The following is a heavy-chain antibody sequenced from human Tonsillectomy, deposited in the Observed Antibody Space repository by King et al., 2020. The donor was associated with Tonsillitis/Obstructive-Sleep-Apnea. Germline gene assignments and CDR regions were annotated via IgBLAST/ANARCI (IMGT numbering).Heavy chain of an antibody. D-gene: IGHD3-10*01. J-gene: IGHJ4*02. CDR3: ARIRITMVQGVVDYFDY. Sequence: TLKESGPVLVKPTETLTLTCTVSGFSLSNARMGVSWIRQPPGKALEWLAHIFSNDEKSYSTSLKSRLTISTGTSKSQVVLTMTNMDPVDTATYYCARIRITMVQGVVDYFDYWGQGTLVTGSS. CDR2: IFSNDEK. CDR1: GFSLSNARMG. V-gene: IGHV2-26*01.